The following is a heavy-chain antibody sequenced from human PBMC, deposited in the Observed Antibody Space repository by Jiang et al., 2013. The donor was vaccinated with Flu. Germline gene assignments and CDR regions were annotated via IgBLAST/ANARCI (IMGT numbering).Heavy chain of an antibody. CDR3: ARARGYFDWLLYGGRLDY. V-gene: IGHV4-39*01. CDR1: GGSISSSSYY. CDR2: IYYSGST. J-gene: IGHJ4*02. Sequence: GPGLVKPSETLSLTCTVSGGSISSSSYYWGWIRQPPGKGLEWIGSIYYSGSTYYNPSLKSRVTISVDTSKNQFSLKLSSVTAADTAVYYCARARGYFDWLLYGGRLDYWGQGTLVTVSS. D-gene: IGHD3-9*01.